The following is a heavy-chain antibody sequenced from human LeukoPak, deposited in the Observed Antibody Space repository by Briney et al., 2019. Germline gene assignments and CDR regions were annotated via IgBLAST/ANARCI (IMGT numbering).Heavy chain of an antibody. CDR1: GFTFSNYK. Sequence: NPGGSLRLSCAASGFTFSNYKMDWVRQAPGKGLEWVSSISSGSAYIFYADSVKGRFTISRDNAKNSLYLQMNSLRAEDTAVYYCASSLMYGGNFVVSYYFDYWGQGSLVTVSS. CDR2: ISSGSAYI. J-gene: IGHJ4*02. D-gene: IGHD4-23*01. V-gene: IGHV3-21*01. CDR3: ASSLMYGGNFVVSYYFDY.